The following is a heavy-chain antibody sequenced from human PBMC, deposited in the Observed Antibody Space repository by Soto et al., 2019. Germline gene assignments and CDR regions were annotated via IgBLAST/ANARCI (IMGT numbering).Heavy chain of an antibody. CDR1: GFTFSSYS. CDR2: ISSSSSYI. J-gene: IGHJ4*02. CDR3: ARGQRQWLAPGY. Sequence: PGGSLRLSCAASGFTFSSYSMNWVRQAPGKGLEWVSSISSSSSYIYYADSVKGRFTISRDNAKNSLYLQMNSLRAEDTAVYYCARGQRQWLAPGYWGQGTLVTVSS. V-gene: IGHV3-21*01. D-gene: IGHD6-19*01.